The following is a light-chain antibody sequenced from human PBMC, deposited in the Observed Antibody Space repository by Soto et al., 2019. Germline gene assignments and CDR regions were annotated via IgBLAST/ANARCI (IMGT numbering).Light chain of an antibody. CDR2: GAS. J-gene: IGKJ2*01. CDR3: QQYNNWPYT. Sequence: EIVMTQSPATLSVSPGERATLSCRASQSVSSNLAGYQQKPGQAPRLVIYGASTRATGIPARFSGSGSGTELTLTSSSQQSEDFAVYYCQQYNNWPYTFGQGTKLEIK. V-gene: IGKV3-15*01. CDR1: QSVSSN.